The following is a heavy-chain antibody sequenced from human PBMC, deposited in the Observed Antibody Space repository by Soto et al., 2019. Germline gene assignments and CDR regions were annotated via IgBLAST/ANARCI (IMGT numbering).Heavy chain of an antibody. D-gene: IGHD5-12*01. J-gene: IGHJ4*02. Sequence: EVQLVESGGGLVKPGGSLRLSCAVSGFTFNNYSVNWVRQAPGKGLEWVSSISANGTFRYYADSVRGRFTVSRDNATSSLYLQMNNWRAEETAVYFCARYPGTIMPTIVGSYYFDYWGLGTLVTVSS. CDR2: ISANGTFR. CDR1: GFTFNNYS. V-gene: IGHV3-21*01. CDR3: ARYPGTIMPTIVGSYYFDY.